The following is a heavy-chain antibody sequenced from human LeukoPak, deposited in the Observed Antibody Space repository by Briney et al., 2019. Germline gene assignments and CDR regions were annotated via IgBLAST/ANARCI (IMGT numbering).Heavy chain of an antibody. CDR2: IYYSGST. V-gene: IGHV4-39*01. CDR3: ARLYYYYYYMDV. CDR1: GGSISSSSYY. J-gene: IGHJ6*03. Sequence: SETLSLTCTVSGGSISSSSYYWGWIRQPPGKGLGWIGNIYYSGSTYYNPSLKSRVTISVDTSKNQFSLKLSSVTAADTAVYYCARLYYYYYYMDVWGKGTTVTISS.